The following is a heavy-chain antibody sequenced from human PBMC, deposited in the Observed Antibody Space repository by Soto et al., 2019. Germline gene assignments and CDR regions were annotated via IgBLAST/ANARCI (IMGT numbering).Heavy chain of an antibody. CDR2: IYYSGST. CDR3: TADLPTPIPQVDH. CDR1: GGSISSFY. Sequence: SETLSLTCTVSGGSISSFYWSWIRQPPGKGLEWIGYIYYSGSTNYNPSLKSRVTISVDTSKNQFSLKLSSVTAADTAVYYCTADLPTPIPQVDHWGQGTLVTAPQ. D-gene: IGHD2-21*01. J-gene: IGHJ4*02. V-gene: IGHV4-59*01.